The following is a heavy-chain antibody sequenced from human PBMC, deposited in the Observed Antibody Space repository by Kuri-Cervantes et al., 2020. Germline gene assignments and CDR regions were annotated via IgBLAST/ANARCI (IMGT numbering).Heavy chain of an antibody. D-gene: IGHD3-16*01. CDR3: ARDRFQSRPPYYYGMDV. CDR1: GFTFSSYA. V-gene: IGHV3-11*04. CDR2: ISSRGSTI. Sequence: GESLKISCAASGFTFSSYAMSWIRQAPGKGLEWVSYISSRGSTIYYADSVKGRFTISRDNAKNSLYLQMNSLRAEDTAVYYCARDRFQSRPPYYYGMDVWGQGTTVTVSS. J-gene: IGHJ6*02.